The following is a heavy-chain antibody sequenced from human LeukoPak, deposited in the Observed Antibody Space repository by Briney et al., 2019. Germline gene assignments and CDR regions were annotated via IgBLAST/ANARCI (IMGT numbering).Heavy chain of an antibody. D-gene: IGHD3-22*01. J-gene: IGHJ4*02. Sequence: SETLSLTCTVSGGSISSSSYYWGWIRRPPGKGLEWIGNIYYSGSTYYNPSLESRVTISVDTSKNQFSLKLSSVTAADTAVYYCATPDSSGYYHLYWGQGTLVTVSS. CDR1: GGSISSSSYY. CDR3: ATPDSSGYYHLY. CDR2: IYYSGST. V-gene: IGHV4-39*01.